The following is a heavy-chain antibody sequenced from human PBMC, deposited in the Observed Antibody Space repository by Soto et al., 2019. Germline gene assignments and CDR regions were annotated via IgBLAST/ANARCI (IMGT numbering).Heavy chain of an antibody. J-gene: IGHJ4*02. Sequence: ASVKVSCKASGYTFTSYYMHWVRQAPGQGLEWMGIINPSGGSTSYAQKFQGRVTMTRDTSTSTVYMELSSLRSEDTAVYYCWVPNTLAARAPLFDYWGQGTLVPVSS. D-gene: IGHD6-6*01. CDR1: GYTFTSYY. V-gene: IGHV1-46*01. CDR2: INPSGGST. CDR3: WVPNTLAARAPLFDY.